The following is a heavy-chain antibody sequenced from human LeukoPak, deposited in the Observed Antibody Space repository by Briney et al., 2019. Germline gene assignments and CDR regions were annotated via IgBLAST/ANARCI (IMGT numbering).Heavy chain of an antibody. CDR2: MYYSGSR. J-gene: IGHJ5*02. V-gene: IGHV4-39*07. Sequence: PSETLSLTCAVSGGSISSSIHYWAWIRQPPGKGLEWIGSMYYSGSRYYNPSMKSRVTMSLDMSENQLSLKLSSVTAADTAVYYCASDSPRGGWFDPWGQGTLVTVSS. CDR3: ASDSPRGGWFDP. CDR1: GGSISSSIHY.